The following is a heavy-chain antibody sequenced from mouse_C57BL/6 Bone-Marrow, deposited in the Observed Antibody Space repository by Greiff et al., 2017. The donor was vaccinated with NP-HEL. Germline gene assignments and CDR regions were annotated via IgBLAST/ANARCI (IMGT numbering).Heavy chain of an antibody. V-gene: IGHV10-1*01. CDR1: GFSFNTYA. J-gene: IGHJ3*01. CDR2: IRSKSNNYAT. Sequence: EVQVVESGGGLVQPKGSLKLSCAASGFSFNTYAMNWVRQAPGKGLEWVARIRSKSNNYATYYADSVKDRFTISRDDSESMLYLQMNNLKTEDTAMYYCVRQDKGAWFAYWGQGTLVTVSA. CDR3: VRQDKGAWFAY.